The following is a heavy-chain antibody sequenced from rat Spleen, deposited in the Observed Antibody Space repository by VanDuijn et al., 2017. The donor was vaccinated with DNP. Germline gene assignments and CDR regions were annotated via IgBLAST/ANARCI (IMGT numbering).Heavy chain of an antibody. CDR1: GYSITSGY. CDR2: ISYSGST. V-gene: IGHV3-1*01. CDR3: ARFGPDLDY. D-gene: IGHD3-1*01. J-gene: IGHJ2*01. Sequence: QLQESGPGLVKPSQSLSLTCSVTGYSITSGYGWNWIRKFPGNKMEWMGYISYSGSTSYNPSLKSRISITRDTSKNQFFLQLNSVTTEDTATYYCARFGPDLDYWGQGVMVTVSS.